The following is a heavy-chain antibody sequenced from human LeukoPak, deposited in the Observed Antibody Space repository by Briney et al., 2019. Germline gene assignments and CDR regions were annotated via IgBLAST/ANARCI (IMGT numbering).Heavy chain of an antibody. D-gene: IGHD6-6*01. J-gene: IGHJ4*02. CDR2: IYTSGST. CDR3: ARMPIGSSSSAIDY. Sequence: SETLSLTCTVSGGSISSGSYYWSWIRQPAGKGLEWIGRIYTSGSTNYNPSLKSRVTITVDTSKTQFSLKLSYVTAADTAVYYCARMPIGSSSSAIDYWGQGTLVTVSS. V-gene: IGHV4-61*02. CDR1: GGSISSGSYY.